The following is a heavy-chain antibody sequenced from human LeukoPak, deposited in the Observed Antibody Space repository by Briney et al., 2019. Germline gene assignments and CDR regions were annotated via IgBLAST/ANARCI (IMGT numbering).Heavy chain of an antibody. J-gene: IGHJ4*02. CDR3: ARETKCSRTSCPIDY. D-gene: IGHD2-2*01. CDR2: ISAYNGNT. V-gene: IGHV1-18*01. CDR1: GYTFTSYG. Sequence: ASVKVSCKASGYTFTSYGISWVRQAPGQGLEWMGWISAYNGNTNYAQKLQGRVTMTTDTSTSTAYMELRSLRSDDTAVYYCARETKCSRTSCPIDYWGQGTLVTVSS.